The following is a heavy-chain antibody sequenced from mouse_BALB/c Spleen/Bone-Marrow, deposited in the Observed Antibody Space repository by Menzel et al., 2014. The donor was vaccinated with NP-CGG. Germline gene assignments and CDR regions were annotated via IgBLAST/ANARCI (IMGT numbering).Heavy chain of an antibody. V-gene: IGHV1S56*01. D-gene: IGHD2-14*01. J-gene: IGHJ4*01. Sequence: QVQLQQSGPELVKPGASMRISCKASGYTFTTYFIHWVKQRPGQGLEWIGWIYPGNINIKYNENFKDKVTLTADKSSNTAHLQFSSLTPEDSAVYFCARGDYYRSVMDYWGQGTSVTVSS. CDR2: IYPGNINI. CDR3: ARGDYYRSVMDY. CDR1: GYTFTTYF.